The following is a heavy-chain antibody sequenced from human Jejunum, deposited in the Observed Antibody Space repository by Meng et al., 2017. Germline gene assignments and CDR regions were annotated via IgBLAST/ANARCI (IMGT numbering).Heavy chain of an antibody. CDR1: GGSISSVYW. CDR2: IYHSGST. D-gene: IGHD5-18*01. CDR3: ARGGYYSFDY. V-gene: IGHV4-4*02. J-gene: IGHJ4*02. Sequence: VQLKEAGPGLVKPSETLSLTCAVSGGSISSVYWWTWVRQSPGKGLEWIGEIYHSGSTNYNPSLKSRVTISADKSKNQFSLKLTSVTAADTAVYYCARGGYYSFDYWGQGTLVTVSS.